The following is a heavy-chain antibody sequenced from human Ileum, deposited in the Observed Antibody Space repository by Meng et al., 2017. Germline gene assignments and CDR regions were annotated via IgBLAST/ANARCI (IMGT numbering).Heavy chain of an antibody. Sequence: QVQPVQSGAEGKKPGDLSKASCKASDYTFTGYGVCWVRQAPGQGLEWMAWLGAHPGDTSHAPKFLGRVTVTADTATATAYMELRSLRSDDTAVYYCARGTPGRSYCDYWGLGTLVTVSS. V-gene: IGHV1-18*01. J-gene: IGHJ4*02. D-gene: IGHD3-10*01. CDR1: DYTFTGYG. CDR3: ARGTPGRSYCDY. CDR2: LGAHPGDT.